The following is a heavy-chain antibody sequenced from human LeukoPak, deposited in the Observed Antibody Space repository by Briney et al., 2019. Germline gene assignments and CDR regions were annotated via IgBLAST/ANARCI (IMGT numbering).Heavy chain of an antibody. J-gene: IGHJ6*03. CDR2: INPNSGGT. V-gene: IGHV1-2*02. CDR1: GYTFTGYY. D-gene: IGHD3-10*01. Sequence: GASVKVSCKASGYTFTGYYMHWVRQAPGQGLEWMGWINPNSGGTNYAQKFQGRVTITRDTSISTAYMELSRLRSDDTAVYYCARAIRGSKIASRYYFYYMDIWGKGTTVTVSS. CDR3: ARAIRGSKIASRYYFYYMDI.